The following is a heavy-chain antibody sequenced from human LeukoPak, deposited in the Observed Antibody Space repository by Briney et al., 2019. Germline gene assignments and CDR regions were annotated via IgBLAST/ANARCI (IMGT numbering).Heavy chain of an antibody. V-gene: IGHV3-15*01. D-gene: IGHD1-26*01. CDR2: IKSKTDGGTT. CDR3: TTDSGFSGSYIFDY. J-gene: IGHJ4*02. CDR1: GFTFSNAW. Sequence: GGSLRLSCAASGFTFSNAWMSWVRQAPGKGLEWVGRIKSKTDGGTTDYAAPVKGRFTISRDDSKNTLYLQMNSLKTEDTAVYYCTTDSGFSGSYIFDYWGQGTLVTVSS.